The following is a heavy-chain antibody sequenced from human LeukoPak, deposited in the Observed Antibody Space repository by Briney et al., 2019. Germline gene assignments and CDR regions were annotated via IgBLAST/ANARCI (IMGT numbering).Heavy chain of an antibody. J-gene: IGHJ4*02. V-gene: IGHV1-69*13. D-gene: IGHD3-10*01. Sequence: ASVKVSCKASGGTFSSYAISWVRQAPGQGLEWMGGIIPIFGTANYAQKFQGRVTITADESTSTAYMGLSSLRSEDTAVYYCASPYRTYYYGSGSFDYWGQGTLVTVSS. CDR2: IIPIFGTA. CDR3: ASPYRTYYYGSGSFDY. CDR1: GGTFSSYA.